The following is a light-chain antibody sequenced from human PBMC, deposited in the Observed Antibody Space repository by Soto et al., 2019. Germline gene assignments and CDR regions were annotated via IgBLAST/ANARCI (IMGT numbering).Light chain of an antibody. Sequence: EIVLTQSPGTLSLSPGEKATLSCRASQSVGDTFLSWYQQKPGLAPRLLIYGVSNRATGIPDRFSGSGSGTDFILTISRLEPEDFALYYCGQFVSSPPRTLGQGTKVEIK. CDR1: QSVGDTF. J-gene: IGKJ1*01. CDR3: GQFVSSPPRT. CDR2: GVS. V-gene: IGKV3-20*01.